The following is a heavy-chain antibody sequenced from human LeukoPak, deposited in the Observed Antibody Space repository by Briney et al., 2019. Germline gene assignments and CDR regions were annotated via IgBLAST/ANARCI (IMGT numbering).Heavy chain of an antibody. CDR3: ARHYHSSSWYYYYGMDV. J-gene: IGHJ6*02. D-gene: IGHD6-13*01. Sequence: SSETLSLTCAVYGGSFSGYYWSWIRQPPGKGLEWIGEINHSGSTNYNPSLKSRVTISVDTSKNQFSLKLSSVTAADTAVYYCARHYHSSSWYYYYGMDVWGQGTTVTVSS. V-gene: IGHV4-34*01. CDR1: GGSFSGYY. CDR2: INHSGST.